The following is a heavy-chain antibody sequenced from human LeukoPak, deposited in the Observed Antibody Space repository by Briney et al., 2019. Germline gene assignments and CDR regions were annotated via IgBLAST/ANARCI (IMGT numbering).Heavy chain of an antibody. CDR3: AKPPVPYCGGDCYFAY. V-gene: IGHV3-23*01. D-gene: IGHD2-21*02. CDR2: ISGSGGST. J-gene: IGHJ4*02. CDR1: GFIFSTYA. Sequence: GGSLRLSCAASGFIFSTYAMSWVRQAPGKGLEWVSAISGSGGSTYYADSVKGRFTISRDNSKNTLYLQMNSLRAEDTAVYYCAKPPVPYCGGDCYFAYWGQGTLVTVSS.